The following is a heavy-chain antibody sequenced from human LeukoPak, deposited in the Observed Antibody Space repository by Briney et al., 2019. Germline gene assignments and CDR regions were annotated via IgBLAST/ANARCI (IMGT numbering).Heavy chain of an antibody. CDR3: ARQLEYSSGWFDY. CDR1: GGSISSSSYY. D-gene: IGHD6-19*01. CDR2: IYYSGST. Sequence: SETLSLTCTVSGGSISSSSYYWGWIRQPPGQGLEWIGSIYYSGSTYYNPSLKSRLTISVDTSKNQFSLKLSSVTAADTAVYYCARQLEYSSGWFDYWGQGTLVTVSS. J-gene: IGHJ4*02. V-gene: IGHV4-39*01.